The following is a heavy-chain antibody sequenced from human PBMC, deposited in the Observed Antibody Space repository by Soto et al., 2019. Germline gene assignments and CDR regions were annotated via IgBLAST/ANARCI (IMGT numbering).Heavy chain of an antibody. CDR1: GDSVSSVGFH. Sequence: PSETLSLTCTVSGDSVSSVGFHWAWLRRPPGKGLEWIGYIYNGGSTYYTPSLESRMHISLDATRNNYSLRLTSVTAADTAVYFCARAPVGLDTISYFDYWGQGKLVTVSS. CDR2: IYNGGST. D-gene: IGHD3-3*01. CDR3: ARAPVGLDTISYFDY. J-gene: IGHJ4*02. V-gene: IGHV4-30-4*01.